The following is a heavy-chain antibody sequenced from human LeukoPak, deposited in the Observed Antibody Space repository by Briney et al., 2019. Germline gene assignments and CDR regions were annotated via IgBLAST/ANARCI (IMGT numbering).Heavy chain of an antibody. CDR2: IYYSGST. Sequence: SETLSLTCTVSGGSISSGDYYWSWIRQPPGKGLEWIGYIYYSGSTYYNPSLKSRVTTSVDTSKNQFSLKLSSVTAADTAVYYCARGNGVLWFGEFPLYYFDYWGQGTLVTVSS. D-gene: IGHD3-10*01. CDR3: ARGNGVLWFGEFPLYYFDY. V-gene: IGHV4-30-4*01. CDR1: GGSISSGDYY. J-gene: IGHJ4*02.